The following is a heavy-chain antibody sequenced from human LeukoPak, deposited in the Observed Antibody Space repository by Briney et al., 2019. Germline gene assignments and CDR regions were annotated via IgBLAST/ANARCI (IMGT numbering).Heavy chain of an antibody. D-gene: IGHD5-18*01. CDR2: ISSSGSTI. CDR1: GFTFSDDY. Sequence: GGSLRLSCAASGFTFSDDYMSWIRQAPGKGLEWVSYISSSGSTIYYADSVKGRFTISRDNAKNSLYLQMNSLRAEDTAVYYCASTDGYSYADYWGQGTLVTVSS. J-gene: IGHJ4*02. V-gene: IGHV3-11*01. CDR3: ASTDGYSYADY.